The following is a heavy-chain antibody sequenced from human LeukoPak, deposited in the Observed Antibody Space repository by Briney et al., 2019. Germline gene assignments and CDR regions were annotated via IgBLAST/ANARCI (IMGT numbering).Heavy chain of an antibody. CDR2: IRYDGSNK. Sequence: GGSLRLSCAASGFTFSSYGMHWVRQAPGKGLEWVTFIRYDGSNKYYADSVKGRFTISRDNSKNTLYLQMNSLRAEDTAVYYCAKVEVVSPSRTSDYWGQGTLVTVSS. CDR3: AKVEVVSPSRTSDY. D-gene: IGHD5/OR15-5a*01. J-gene: IGHJ4*02. V-gene: IGHV3-30*02. CDR1: GFTFSSYG.